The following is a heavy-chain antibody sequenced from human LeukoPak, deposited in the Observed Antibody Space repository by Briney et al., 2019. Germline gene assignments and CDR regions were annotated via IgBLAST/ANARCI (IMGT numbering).Heavy chain of an antibody. Sequence: ASVKVSCKVSGYTLTELSMHWVRQAPGKGLEWMGGFDPEDGETIYAQKFQGRVTMTEDTSTDTAYMELSSLRSEDTAVYYCATELRYFDWLSPIDYWGQGTLVTVSS. J-gene: IGHJ4*02. V-gene: IGHV1-24*01. CDR3: ATELRYFDWLSPIDY. D-gene: IGHD3-9*01. CDR1: GYTLTELS. CDR2: FDPEDGET.